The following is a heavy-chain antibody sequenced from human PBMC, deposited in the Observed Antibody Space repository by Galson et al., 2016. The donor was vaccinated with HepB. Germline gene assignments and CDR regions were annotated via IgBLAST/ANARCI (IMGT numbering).Heavy chain of an antibody. CDR2: ISSSGTYI. CDR1: GFTFDRYN. D-gene: IGHD2-2*01. Sequence: SLRLSCAASGFTFDRYNMNWVRQAPGKGLEWVSSISSSGTYIYYADSVRGRFTISRDTAKKSLYLQMSSLRAEDTAVYYCARPVIPAAMNFYYHYYGMNVWGRGTTVTVSS. CDR3: ARPVIPAAMNFYYHYYGMNV. J-gene: IGHJ6*02. V-gene: IGHV3-21*01.